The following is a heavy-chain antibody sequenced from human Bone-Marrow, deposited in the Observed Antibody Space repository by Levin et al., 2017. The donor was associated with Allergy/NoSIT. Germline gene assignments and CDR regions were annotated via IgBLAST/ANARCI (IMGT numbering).Heavy chain of an antibody. J-gene: IGHJ6*02. CDR2: IGTAGDT. CDR1: GFTFSSFD. Sequence: GESLKISCAASGFTFSSFDMHWVRQPPGKGLEWVSAIGTAGDTYESDSVKGRLTISRENAKNSLYLQMNSLRAGDTAVYYCTRGGPDYYHYGLDVWGQGTSVTVSS. V-gene: IGHV3-13*01. CDR3: TRGGPDYYHYGLDV.